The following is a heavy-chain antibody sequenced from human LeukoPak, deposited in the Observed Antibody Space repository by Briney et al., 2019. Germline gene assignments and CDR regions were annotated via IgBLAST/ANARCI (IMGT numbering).Heavy chain of an antibody. CDR2: IYTSGST. CDR3: AREWGSGSYQNFDY. V-gene: IGHV4-4*07. D-gene: IGHD3-10*01. CDR1: GGSISSYY. Sequence: SETLPLTCTVSGGSISSYYWSWIRQPAGKGLEWIGRIYTSGSTNYSPSLKSRVTMSVDTSKNQFSLKLSSVTAADTAVYYCAREWGSGSYQNFDYWGQGTLVTVSS. J-gene: IGHJ4*02.